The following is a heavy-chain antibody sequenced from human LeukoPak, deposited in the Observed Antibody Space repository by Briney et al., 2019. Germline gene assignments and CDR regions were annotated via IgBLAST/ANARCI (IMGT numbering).Heavy chain of an antibody. V-gene: IGHV4-34*01. D-gene: IGHD3-10*01. CDR1: GGSFSDYY. J-gene: IGHJ3*02. CDR3: AKSNGYGLVDI. Sequence: SETLSLTCAVYGGSFSDYYWSWIRQPPGKGLEWIGEINHSGSTNYNPSLKSRVTISLDTSRNQFSLKLNSVTAADTAVYYCAKSNGYGLVDIWGQGTMVTVSS. CDR2: INHSGST.